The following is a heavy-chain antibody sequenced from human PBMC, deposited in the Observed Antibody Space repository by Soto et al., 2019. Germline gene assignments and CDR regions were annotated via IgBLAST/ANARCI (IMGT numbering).Heavy chain of an antibody. Sequence: SETLSLTCAVYGGSFSGYYWSWIRQPPGKGLEWIGEINHSGSTNYNPSLKSRVTISVDTSKNQFSLKLSSVTAADTAVYYCASLSRGINYYDSSGYPYYFDYWGQGTLVTVSS. V-gene: IGHV4-34*01. CDR3: ASLSRGINYYDSSGYPYYFDY. CDR2: INHSGST. CDR1: GGSFSGYY. D-gene: IGHD3-22*01. J-gene: IGHJ4*02.